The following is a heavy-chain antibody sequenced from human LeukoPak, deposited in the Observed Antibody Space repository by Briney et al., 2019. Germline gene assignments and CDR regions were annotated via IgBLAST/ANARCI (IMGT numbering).Heavy chain of an antibody. J-gene: IGHJ4*02. Sequence: ASVSVSCRASGHTFTIYYMHWVRQAPGQGREGMGIINPSGGSTSYAQKFQGRVTMTRDMSTSTVYMELSSLRSEDTAVYYCARDRGSKDYDSSGLDYWGQGTLVTVSS. D-gene: IGHD3-22*01. CDR1: GHTFTIYY. CDR3: ARDRGSKDYDSSGLDY. CDR2: INPSGGST. V-gene: IGHV1-46*01.